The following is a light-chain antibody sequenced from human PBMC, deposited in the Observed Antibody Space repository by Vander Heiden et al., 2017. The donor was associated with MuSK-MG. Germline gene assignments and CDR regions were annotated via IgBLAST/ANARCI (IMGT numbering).Light chain of an antibody. J-gene: IGKJ1*01. Sequence: DIPVTQSPSTLSASLGDRVTIPCRASQSISSWLAWYQQKPGKAPKLLIYDASSLESGVPSRFSGSGSGTEFTLTISSLQPDDFATYYCQQYNSYSGTFGQGTKVEIK. V-gene: IGKV1-5*01. CDR1: QSISSW. CDR3: QQYNSYSGT. CDR2: DAS.